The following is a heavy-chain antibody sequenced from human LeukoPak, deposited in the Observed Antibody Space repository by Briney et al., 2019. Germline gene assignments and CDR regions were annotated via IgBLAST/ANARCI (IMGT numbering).Heavy chain of an antibody. CDR1: GGSISTYY. CDR3: ARAVRWLRQPTFDY. CDR2: IYSSGST. D-gene: IGHD5-24*01. J-gene: IGHJ4*02. V-gene: IGHV4-59*01. Sequence: SETLSLTCIVSGGSISTYYWSWIRQPPGKGLEWIGYIYSSGSTNYNPSLKSRVTISVDTSKNQVSLKLSSVTAADTAVYYCARAVRWLRQPTFDYWGQGILVTVSS.